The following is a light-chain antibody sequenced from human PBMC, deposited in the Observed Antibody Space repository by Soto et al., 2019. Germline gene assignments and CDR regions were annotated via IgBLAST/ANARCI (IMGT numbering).Light chain of an antibody. CDR1: SSDVGGYDF. CDR3: ASYEGSYNGGV. CDR2: DDS. Sequence: QSVLTQPRSVSGSPGQSVTISCTGTSSDVGGYDFVSWYQQHPGKAPKLMIYDDSQRPSGVPDRFSGSKSANSASLTICGLQAEDEALYYCASYEGSYNGGVFGGGTKLTVL. V-gene: IGLV2-11*01. J-gene: IGLJ3*02.